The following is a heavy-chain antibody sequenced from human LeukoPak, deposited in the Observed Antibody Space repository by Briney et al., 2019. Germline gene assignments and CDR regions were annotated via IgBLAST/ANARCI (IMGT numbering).Heavy chain of an antibody. CDR2: IIPIFGTA. D-gene: IGHD3-10*01. CDR3: ASPGVTMVRGVTDAFDI. J-gene: IGHJ3*02. CDR1: GGTFSSYA. Sequence: SVKVSCKASGGTFSSYAISWVRQAPGQGLEWMGGIIPIFGTANYAQKFQGRVTITTDESTSTAYMELSSLRSEDTAVYYCASPGVTMVRGVTDAFDIWGQGTMVTVSS. V-gene: IGHV1-69*05.